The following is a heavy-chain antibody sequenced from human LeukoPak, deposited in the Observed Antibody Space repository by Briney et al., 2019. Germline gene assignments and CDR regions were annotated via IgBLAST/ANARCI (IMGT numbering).Heavy chain of an antibody. V-gene: IGHV4-39*02. Sequence: SETLSLTCTVSGGSISSSSYYWGWIRQPPGKGLEWIGTIYYSGSTYYNPSLKSRVTISVDTSKNQFSLKLSSVTAADTAVYYCARDGYNPIDYWGQGTTVTVSS. D-gene: IGHD5-24*01. J-gene: IGHJ3*01. CDR2: IYYSGST. CDR1: GGSISSSSYY. CDR3: ARDGYNPIDY.